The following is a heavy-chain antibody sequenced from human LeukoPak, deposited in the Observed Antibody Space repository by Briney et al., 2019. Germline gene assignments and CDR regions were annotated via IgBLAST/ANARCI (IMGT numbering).Heavy chain of an antibody. CDR1: GFTFSIYA. CDR3: AKVRIVVVPAAMGYYFDY. J-gene: IGHJ4*02. D-gene: IGHD2-2*01. V-gene: IGHV3-23*01. Sequence: GGSLRLSCAASGFTFSIYAMSWVRQAPGKGLEWVSAISCSGGSTYYADSVKVRFTISRDNSKNTLYLQMDSLRAEDTAVYYCAKVRIVVVPAAMGYYFDYWGQGTLVTVSS. CDR2: ISCSGGST.